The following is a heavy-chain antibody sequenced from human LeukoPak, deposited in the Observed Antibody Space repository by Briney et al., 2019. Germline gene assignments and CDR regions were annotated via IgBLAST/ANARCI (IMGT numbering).Heavy chain of an antibody. Sequence: SETLSLTCTVSGGSISSFYWSWIRQPAGKGLEWIGRLYTTGNTNYNPSLKSRVTMSLDTSKNQLSLKLSSVTAADTAVYYCAKYSTGYDLDYWGQGTLVTVSS. V-gene: IGHV4-4*07. CDR2: LYTTGNT. CDR3: AKYSTGYDLDY. CDR1: GGSISSFY. D-gene: IGHD3-22*01. J-gene: IGHJ4*02.